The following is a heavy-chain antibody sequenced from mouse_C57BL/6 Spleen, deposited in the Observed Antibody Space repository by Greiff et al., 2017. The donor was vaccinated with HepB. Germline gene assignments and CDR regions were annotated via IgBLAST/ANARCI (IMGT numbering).Heavy chain of an antibody. Sequence: VQLQQSGTVLARPGASVKMSCKTSGYTFTSYWMHWVNQRPGQGLEWIGAIYPGNSDTSYNQKFKGKAKLTAVTSASTAYMELSSLTNEDSAVYYCTRRDYGSSSGAMDYWGQGTSVTVSS. CDR3: TRRDYGSSSGAMDY. D-gene: IGHD1-1*01. V-gene: IGHV1-5*01. J-gene: IGHJ4*01. CDR2: IYPGNSDT. CDR1: GYTFTSYW.